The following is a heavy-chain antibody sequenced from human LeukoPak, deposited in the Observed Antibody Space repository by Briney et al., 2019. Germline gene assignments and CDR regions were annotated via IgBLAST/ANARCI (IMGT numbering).Heavy chain of an antibody. CDR3: AREGDYCTNGVCHFDY. V-gene: IGHV4-34*01. CDR2: INHSGST. Sequence: PSETLSLTCAVYGGSFSVYYWSWIRQPPGKGLEWVGEINHSGSTNYNPSLKSRVSISVDTSKNQFSLKLSSVTAADTAVYYCAREGDYCTNGVCHFDYWGQGTLVTVSS. CDR1: GGSFSVYY. J-gene: IGHJ4*02. D-gene: IGHD2-8*01.